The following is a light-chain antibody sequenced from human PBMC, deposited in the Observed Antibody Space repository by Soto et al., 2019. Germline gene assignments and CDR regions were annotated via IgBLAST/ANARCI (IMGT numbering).Light chain of an antibody. V-gene: IGLV2-8*01. Sequence: QSVLTQPPSASGAPGQSVTISCTGTSSDVGAYNYVSWYQQHAGKAPKLVIYEDTKRPSGVPDRFSGSKSANTASLTVSGLQAEDDADYYSSSCAPSNTLVFGGGTKLTVL. J-gene: IGLJ3*02. CDR3: SSCAPSNTLV. CDR1: SSDVGAYNY. CDR2: EDT.